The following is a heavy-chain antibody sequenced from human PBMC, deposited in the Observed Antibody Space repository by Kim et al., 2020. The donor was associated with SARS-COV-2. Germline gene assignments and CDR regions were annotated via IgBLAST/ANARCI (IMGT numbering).Heavy chain of an antibody. CDR1: GFSFSTYV. J-gene: IGHJ4*02. CDR2: ITSSGDQT. CDR3: AKGHDWFGAG. Sequence: GGSLRLSCAGSGFSFSTYVMIWVRQAPGRGLEWVSGITSSGDQTYYSDSVKGRFTISRDNSKNTLSLQMNDLGAQDTAVYYCAKGHDWFGAGWGKGSLVT. D-gene: IGHD3-9*01. V-gene: IGHV3-23*01.